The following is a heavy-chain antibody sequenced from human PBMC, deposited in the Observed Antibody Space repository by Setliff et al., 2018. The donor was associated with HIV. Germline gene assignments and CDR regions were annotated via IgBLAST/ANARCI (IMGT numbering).Heavy chain of an antibody. CDR3: ARGRDCDSSKCLPRYYYNYGLDV. V-gene: IGHV4-34*01. CDR2: VFDSGSV. CDR1: GGSLSYYY. D-gene: IGHD3-22*01. Sequence: PSETLSLTCSIYGGSLSYYYWSWLRQSPGKGLEWIGEVFDSGSVNYNPSLKSRVTISVDTSKKEFSLKLASVTAADTAVYFCARGRDCDSSKCLPRYYYNYGLDVWGQGTTVTVSS. J-gene: IGHJ6*02.